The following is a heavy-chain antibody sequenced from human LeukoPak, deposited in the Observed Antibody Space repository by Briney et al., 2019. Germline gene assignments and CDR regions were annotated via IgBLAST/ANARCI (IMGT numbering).Heavy chain of an antibody. V-gene: IGHV3-23*01. D-gene: IGHD6-13*01. CDR3: AKESNVAAAAATGNWFDP. CDR2: ISGSGGST. Sequence: GGSLRLSCAASGFTFSSYAMSWVRQAPGKGLEWVSAISGSGGSTYYADSVKGRFTISRDNSKNTLYLQMNSLRAEDTAVYYCAKESNVAAAAATGNWFDPWGQGTLVTVSS. J-gene: IGHJ5*02. CDR1: GFTFSSYA.